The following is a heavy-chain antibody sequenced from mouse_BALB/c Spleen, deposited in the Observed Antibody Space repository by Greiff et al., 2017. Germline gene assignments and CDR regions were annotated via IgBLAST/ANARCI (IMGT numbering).Heavy chain of an antibody. CDR3: ARGGNYAWFAY. CDR2: IYPGDGDT. V-gene: IGHV1-80*01. CDR1: GYAFSSYW. D-gene: IGHD2-1*01. Sequence: VQLQQSGAELVRPGSSVKISCKASGYAFSSYWMNWVKQRPGQGLEWIGQIYPGDGDTNYNGKFKGKATLTADKSSSTAYMQLSSLTSEDSAVYFCARGGNYAWFAYWGQGTLVTVSA. J-gene: IGHJ3*01.